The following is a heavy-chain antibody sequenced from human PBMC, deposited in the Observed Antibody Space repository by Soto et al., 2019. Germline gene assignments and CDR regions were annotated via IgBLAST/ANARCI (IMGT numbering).Heavy chain of an antibody. CDR2: IGTSSSYI. CDR1: GFTFSSYT. V-gene: IGHV3-21*01. D-gene: IGHD4-17*01. CDR3: ARDSVRDYLYYYYGMDV. Sequence: PGESLKISCAASGFTFSSYTMNWVRQAPGRGLEWVSSIGTSSSYIYYADSVKGRFTISRDNAKNSLFLQMNSLRADDTAVYYCARDSVRDYLYYYYGMDVWGHGTTVTVSS. J-gene: IGHJ6*02.